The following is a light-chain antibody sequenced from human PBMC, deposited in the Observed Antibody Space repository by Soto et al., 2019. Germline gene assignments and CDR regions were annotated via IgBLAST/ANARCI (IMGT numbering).Light chain of an antibody. CDR2: GVS. CDR3: SSYTSTSTLYV. V-gene: IGLV2-14*01. CDR1: SNDIGGYNY. J-gene: IGLJ1*01. Sequence: QSDLTQPASVSGSPGQSITISCTGTSNDIGGYNYVSWYQQRPGKAPKPIIYGVSNRPSGVSNRFSGSKSGNTASLTISGLQAEDEADYYCSSYTSTSTLYVFGTGTKLTVL.